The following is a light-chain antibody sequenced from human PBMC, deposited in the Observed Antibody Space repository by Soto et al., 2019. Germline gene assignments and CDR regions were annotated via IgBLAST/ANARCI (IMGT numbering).Light chain of an antibody. V-gene: IGKV3-20*01. CDR3: HQYGSSPQT. CDR2: GAS. Sequence: EIVLTHSPDTLSLSPWEIATLSCRASQSVSSSDLAWYQQKPGQAPRLLISGASSRATGIPDRFSGSGSGTDFTLTISRLEPEDFAVFYCHQYGSSPQTFGQGTKVDI. J-gene: IGKJ1*01. CDR1: QSVSSSD.